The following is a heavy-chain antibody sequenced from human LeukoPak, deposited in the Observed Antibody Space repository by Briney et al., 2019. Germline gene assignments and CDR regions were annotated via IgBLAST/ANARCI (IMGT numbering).Heavy chain of an antibody. Sequence: ASVKVSCKASGYTFTGYYMHWVRQAPGQGLEWMGWINPNSGGTNYAQKFQGRVTMTRDTSISTAYMELSRLRSDDTAVYYCASALVTMVPGGFDIWGQGTMVTVSS. CDR2: INPNSGGT. D-gene: IGHD3-10*01. CDR1: GYTFTGYY. V-gene: IGHV1-2*02. J-gene: IGHJ3*02. CDR3: ASALVTMVPGGFDI.